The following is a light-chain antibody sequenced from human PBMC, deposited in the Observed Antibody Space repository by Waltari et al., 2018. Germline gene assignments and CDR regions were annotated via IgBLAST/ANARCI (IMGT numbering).Light chain of an antibody. CDR3: QNHERLPAM. CDR2: GAS. CDR1: QSIGRY. Sequence: VVLTQSPGTLSLSPGERATLSCRAIQSIGRYLAWYQQKPGQAPRLLIYGASTRASGIPDRFSGSGSGTDFSLSISRLEPEDFAVYYCQNHERLPAMFGQGTRVEIK. V-gene: IGKV3-20*01. J-gene: IGKJ1*01.